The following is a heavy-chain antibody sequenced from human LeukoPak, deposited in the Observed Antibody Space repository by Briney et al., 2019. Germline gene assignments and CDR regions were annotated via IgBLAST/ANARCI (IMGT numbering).Heavy chain of an antibody. D-gene: IGHD2-8*01. CDR2: IYYSGST. Sequence: SETLSLTCTVSGGSISSSSYYWGWIRQPPGKGLEWIGSIYYSGSTYYNPSLKSRVTISVDTSKNQFSLKLSSVTAADTAVYYCARGLTKGVYAMYFQHWGQGTLVTVSS. J-gene: IGHJ1*01. V-gene: IGHV4-39*07. CDR1: GGSISSSSYY. CDR3: ARGLTKGVYAMYFQH.